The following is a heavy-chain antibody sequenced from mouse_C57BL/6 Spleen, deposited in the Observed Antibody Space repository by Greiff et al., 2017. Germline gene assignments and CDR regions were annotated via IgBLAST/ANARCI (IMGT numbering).Heavy chain of an antibody. J-gene: IGHJ4*01. CDR3: ERTWIYYEYGYYAMDY. V-gene: IGHV1-54*01. Sequence: QVQLQQSGAELVRPGTSVKVSCKASGYAFTNYLIEWVKQRPGQGLEWIGVINPGSGGTNYKEKFKGKATLTADKSSSTAYMQLSSLTSEDSAVYFWERTWIYYEYGYYAMDYWGQGTSVTVSS. CDR1: GYAFTNYL. CDR2: INPGSGGT. D-gene: IGHD2-4*01.